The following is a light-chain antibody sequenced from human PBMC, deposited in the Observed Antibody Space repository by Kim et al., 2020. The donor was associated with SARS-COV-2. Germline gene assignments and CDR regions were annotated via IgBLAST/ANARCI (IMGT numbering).Light chain of an antibody. V-gene: IGLV6-57*04. CDR2: EDN. CDR1: SGSIASNY. Sequence: NFMLTQPHSVSESPVKTVTISCTRSSGSIASNYVQWYQQRPGSAPTTVIYEDNQRPSGVPDRFSGSIDSSSNSASLTISGLKTEDEADYYCQSYDSSNWVFGGGTQLTVL. CDR3: QSYDSSNWV. J-gene: IGLJ3*02.